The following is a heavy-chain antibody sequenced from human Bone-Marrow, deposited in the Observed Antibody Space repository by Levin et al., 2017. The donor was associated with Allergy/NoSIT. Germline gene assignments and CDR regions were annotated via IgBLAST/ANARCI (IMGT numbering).Heavy chain of an antibody. CDR1: GYTFTGYY. D-gene: IGHD2-2*01. CDR2: INPNSGGT. J-gene: IGHJ4*02. CDR3: ARVCSSTSCSWGTYFDY. Sequence: GESLKISCKASGYTFTGYYMHWVRQAPGQGLEWMGWINPNSGGTNYAQKFQGRVTMTRDTSISTAYMELSRLRSDDTAVYYCARVCSSTSCSWGTYFDYWGQGTLVTVSS. V-gene: IGHV1-2*02.